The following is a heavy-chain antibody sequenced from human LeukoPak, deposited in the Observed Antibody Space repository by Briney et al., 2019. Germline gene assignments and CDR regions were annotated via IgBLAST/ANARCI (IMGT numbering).Heavy chain of an antibody. CDR3: ARRTGAAAGTYYFDY. D-gene: IGHD6-13*01. CDR1: GGSISSYY. V-gene: IGHV4-59*08. J-gene: IGHJ4*02. CDR2: IYYSGST. Sequence: SETLSLTCTVSGGSISSYYWSWIQQPPGKGLEWIGYIYYSGSTNYNPSLKSRVTISVDTSKNQFSLKLSSVTAADTAVYYCARRTGAAAGTYYFDYWGQGTQVTVSS.